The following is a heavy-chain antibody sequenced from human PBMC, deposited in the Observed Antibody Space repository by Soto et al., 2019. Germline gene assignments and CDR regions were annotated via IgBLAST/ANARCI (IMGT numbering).Heavy chain of an antibody. Sequence: GASVKVSCKASGYTFTGYYMHWVRQAPGQGLEWMGWINPNSGGTNYAQKFQGWVTMTRDTSISTAYMELSRLRSDDTAVYYCARGGPYYDSSGYLPSAFDIWGQGTMVTVSS. CDR2: INPNSGGT. J-gene: IGHJ3*02. CDR1: GYTFTGYY. V-gene: IGHV1-2*04. D-gene: IGHD3-22*01. CDR3: ARGGPYYDSSGYLPSAFDI.